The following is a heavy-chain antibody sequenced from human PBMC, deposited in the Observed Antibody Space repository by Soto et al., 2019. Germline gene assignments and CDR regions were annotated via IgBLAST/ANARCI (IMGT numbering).Heavy chain of an antibody. J-gene: IGHJ4*02. CDR2: IIPIFGTA. V-gene: IGHV1-69*01. D-gene: IGHD1-26*01. Sequence: QVQLVQSGAEVKKPGSSVKVSCKASGGTFSSYAISWVRQAPGQGLEWMGGIIPIFGTANYAQKFQGRVTITADESTSTAYMELSSLRSEDTAVSYCASLRRGGVGATTKDYWGQGTLVTVSS. CDR1: GGTFSSYA. CDR3: ASLRRGGVGATTKDY.